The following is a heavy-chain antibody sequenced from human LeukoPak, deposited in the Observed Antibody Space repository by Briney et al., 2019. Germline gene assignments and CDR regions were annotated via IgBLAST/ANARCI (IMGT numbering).Heavy chain of an antibody. D-gene: IGHD2-21*02. J-gene: IGHJ4*02. Sequence: GGSLRLSCAASGFVFSDYGMHWVRQAPGKGLEWVAFIRYDGSNKYYADSVKGRFTISRDNSKNTLYLQMNSLRAEDTAVYYCARDRRGRPSTRVVVTGGDYWGQGTLVTVSS. CDR1: GFVFSDYG. CDR3: ARDRRGRPSTRVVVTGGDY. V-gene: IGHV3-30*02. CDR2: IRYDGSNK.